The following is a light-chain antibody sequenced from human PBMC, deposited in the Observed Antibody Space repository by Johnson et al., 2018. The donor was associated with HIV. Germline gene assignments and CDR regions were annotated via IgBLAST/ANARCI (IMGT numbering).Light chain of an antibody. Sequence: VLTQPPSVSAAPGQKVTISCSGSSSNIGNNYVSWYQQLPGTAPKLLIYDNNKRPSGIPDRFSGSKSGTSATLGITGLQTGDEADYYCGTWDSNLSAYVFGTGTKVTVL. CDR3: GTWDSNLSAYV. CDR2: DNN. J-gene: IGLJ1*01. V-gene: IGLV1-51*01. CDR1: SSNIGNNY.